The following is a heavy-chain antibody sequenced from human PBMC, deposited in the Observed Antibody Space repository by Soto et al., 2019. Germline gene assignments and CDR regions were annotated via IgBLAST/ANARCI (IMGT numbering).Heavy chain of an antibody. CDR3: ARPNFYDTTGYKYDY. D-gene: IGHD3-22*01. CDR1: GYTFTDYY. Sequence: ASVKVSCKASGYTFTDYYTHWVRQAPGQGLEWMGWINPNSGGTIYAQKFQPRVTMTRDTSISTAYMELNRLRSDDTAVYYCARPNFYDTTGYKYDYWGQGTLVTVSS. V-gene: IGHV1-2*02. CDR2: INPNSGGT. J-gene: IGHJ4*02.